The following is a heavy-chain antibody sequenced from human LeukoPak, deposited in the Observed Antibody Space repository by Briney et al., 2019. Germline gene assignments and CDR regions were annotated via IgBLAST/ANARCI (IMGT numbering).Heavy chain of an antibody. CDR3: ARDLNWAFDY. Sequence: GGSLRLSCGASGFSLSSYSMNWVRQAPGKGLEWISYISGNSGAITYEDSVQGRFTISRDNAKNSLYLQMNSLRDDDTAVYYCARDLNWAFDYWGQGTLVSVSS. CDR1: GFSLSSYS. J-gene: IGHJ4*02. V-gene: IGHV3-48*02. D-gene: IGHD1-1*01. CDR2: ISGNSGAI.